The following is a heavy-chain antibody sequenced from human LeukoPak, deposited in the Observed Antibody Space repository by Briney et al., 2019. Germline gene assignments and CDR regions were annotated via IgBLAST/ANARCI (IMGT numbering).Heavy chain of an antibody. D-gene: IGHD4-11*01. J-gene: IGHJ3*02. V-gene: IGHV4-39*01. CDR1: GGSISSSSYY. CDR3: ARGPNGRLTTRYNEHGAFDI. Sequence: SETLSLTCTVSGGSISSSSYYWGWIRQPPGKGLEWIGSIYYSGSTYYNPSLKSRVTISVDTSKNQFSLKLSSVTAADTAVYYCARGPNGRLTTRYNEHGAFDIWGQGTMVTVSS. CDR2: IYYSGST.